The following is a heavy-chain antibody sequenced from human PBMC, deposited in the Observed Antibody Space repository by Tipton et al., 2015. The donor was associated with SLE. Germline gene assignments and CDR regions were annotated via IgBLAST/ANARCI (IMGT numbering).Heavy chain of an antibody. Sequence: QLVQSGAEVKKPGASVKVSCKASDYSFSSYGISWVRQAPGQGLEWMGWISAYNGNTNYAQKLQGRVTMTTDTSTSTAYMELRSLRSDDTAVYYCARAGSSSWYGEDDYYGMDVWGQGTTVTVSS. CDR1: DYSFSSYG. D-gene: IGHD6-13*01. J-gene: IGHJ6*02. V-gene: IGHV1-18*04. CDR2: ISAYNGNT. CDR3: ARAGSSSWYGEDDYYGMDV.